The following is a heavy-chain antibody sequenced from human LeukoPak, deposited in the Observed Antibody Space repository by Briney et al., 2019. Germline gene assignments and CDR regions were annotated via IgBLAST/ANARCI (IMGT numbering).Heavy chain of an antibody. CDR3: LKGTTVTHWSVFDM. CDR1: GFTFSNYA. J-gene: IGHJ3*02. Sequence: GGSLRLSCAASGFTFSNYAMSWVRQAPGKGLEWVSGISGSGGSTYYADSVKGRFTISRDNAKNMLYLQMNSLRAEDTAVYYCLKGTTVTHWSVFDMWGEGTMVTVS. CDR2: ISGSGGST. D-gene: IGHD4-17*01. V-gene: IGHV3-23*01.